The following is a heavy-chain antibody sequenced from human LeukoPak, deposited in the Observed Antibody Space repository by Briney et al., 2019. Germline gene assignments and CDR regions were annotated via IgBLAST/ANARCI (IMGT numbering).Heavy chain of an antibody. J-gene: IGHJ3*02. V-gene: IGHV1-69*05. Sequence: SVKVSCKASGGTFSSYAISWVRQAPGQGLEWMGGIIPIFGTANYAQKFQGRVTITTDESTSTAYMELSSLRSEDTAVYYCARNRYTYYYGSGSYNAFDIWGQGTMVTVSS. CDR3: ARNRYTYYYGSGSYNAFDI. CDR2: IIPIFGTA. D-gene: IGHD3-10*01. CDR1: GGTFSSYA.